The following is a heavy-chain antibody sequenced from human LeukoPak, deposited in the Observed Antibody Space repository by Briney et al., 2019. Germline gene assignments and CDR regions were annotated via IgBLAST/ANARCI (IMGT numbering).Heavy chain of an antibody. J-gene: IGHJ4*02. Sequence: ASVRVSCKASGYTFAGYFIHWVRQAPGQGLEWMGRINPNSGDTEYAPKFQGWVTMTRDTSISTAYVEVRRLISDDTAVYYRARDPASTSNWEFDYWGQGTLVIVSS. CDR1: GYTFAGYF. V-gene: IGHV1-2*04. CDR2: INPNSGDT. CDR3: ARDPASTSNWEFDY. D-gene: IGHD1-26*01.